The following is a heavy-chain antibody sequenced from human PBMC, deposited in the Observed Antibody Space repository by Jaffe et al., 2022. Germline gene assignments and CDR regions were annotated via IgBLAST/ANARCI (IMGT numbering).Heavy chain of an antibody. J-gene: IGHJ6*03. CDR2: IYTSGST. Sequence: QVQLQESGPGLVKPSQTLSLTCTVSGGSISSGSYYWSWIRQPAGKGLEWIGRIYTSGSTNYNPSLKSRVTISVDTSKNQFSLKLSSVTAADTAVYYCAREDGSGSPPPHYYYYYYMDVWGKGTTVTVSS. V-gene: IGHV4-61*02. D-gene: IGHD3-10*01. CDR3: AREDGSGSPPPHYYYYYYMDV. CDR1: GGSISSGSYY.